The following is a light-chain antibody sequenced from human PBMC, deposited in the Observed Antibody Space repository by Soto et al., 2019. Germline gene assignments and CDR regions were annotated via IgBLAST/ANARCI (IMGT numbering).Light chain of an antibody. V-gene: IGKV3-11*01. CDR3: QQRSNWPPEVT. CDR1: QSVSSY. J-gene: IGKJ5*01. Sequence: EIVLTQSPATLALSPVERATLSCRARQSVSSYLAWYQQKPGQAPRLLIYDASNRATGIPARFSGSGSGTDFTLTISSLEPEDFAVYYCQQRSNWPPEVTFGQGTRLEIK. CDR2: DAS.